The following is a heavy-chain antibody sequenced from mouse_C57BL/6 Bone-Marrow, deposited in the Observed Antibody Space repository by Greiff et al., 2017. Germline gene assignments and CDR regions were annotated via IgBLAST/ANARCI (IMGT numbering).Heavy chain of an antibody. J-gene: IGHJ4*01. CDR3: ASDYDYDRRHYAMDY. Sequence: QVQLQQPGAELVKPGASVKLSCKASGYTFTSYWMHWVKQRPGQGLEWIGMIHPNSGSTNYNEKFKSKATLTVDKSSSTAYMQLSSLTSEDSAVYYCASDYDYDRRHYAMDYWGQGTSVTVSS. V-gene: IGHV1-64*01. CDR2: IHPNSGST. CDR1: GYTFTSYW. D-gene: IGHD2-4*01.